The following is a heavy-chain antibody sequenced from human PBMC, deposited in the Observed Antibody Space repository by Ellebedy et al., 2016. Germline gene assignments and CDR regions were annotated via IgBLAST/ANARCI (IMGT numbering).Heavy chain of an antibody. Sequence: GESLKISCAASGFTFSSYVMSWVRQAPGKGLEWVSSISGSGDRTYFADSVKGRFTISRDNSKNTLSLQPDSLRAEDTAVYYCATTSGYGTGWYGRNDYWGQGALITVSS. CDR2: ISGSGDRT. J-gene: IGHJ4*02. CDR3: ATTSGYGTGWYGRNDY. D-gene: IGHD6-19*01. CDR1: GFTFSSYV. V-gene: IGHV3-23*01.